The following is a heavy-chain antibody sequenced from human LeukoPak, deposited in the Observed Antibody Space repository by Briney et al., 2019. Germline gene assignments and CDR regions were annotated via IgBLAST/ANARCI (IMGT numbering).Heavy chain of an antibody. V-gene: IGHV4-61*02. CDR2: IYTSGST. Sequence: SETLSLTCTVSGGSISSGSYYWSWIRQPAGRGLEWIGRIYTSGSTNYNPSLKSRVTISVDTSKNQFSLKLSSVTAADTAVYYCARDFFDVWSGYYTQSNNWFDPWGQGTLVTVSS. CDR1: GGSISSGSYY. D-gene: IGHD3-3*01. J-gene: IGHJ5*02. CDR3: ARDFFDVWSGYYTQSNNWFDP.